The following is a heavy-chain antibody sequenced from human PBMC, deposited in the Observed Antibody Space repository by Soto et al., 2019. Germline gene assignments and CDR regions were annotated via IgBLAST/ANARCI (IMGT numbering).Heavy chain of an antibody. CDR3: AFTGYSSSWYAAGFDY. J-gene: IGHJ4*02. Sequence: PVESLILSCAASGCTFSSYAMSWVRQAPGKGLEWVSAISGSGGSTYYADSVKGRFTISRDNSKNTLYLQMNSLRAEDTAVYYCAFTGYSSSWYAAGFDYWGQGTLVTVSS. CDR2: ISGSGGST. CDR1: GCTFSSYA. V-gene: IGHV3-23*01. D-gene: IGHD6-13*01.